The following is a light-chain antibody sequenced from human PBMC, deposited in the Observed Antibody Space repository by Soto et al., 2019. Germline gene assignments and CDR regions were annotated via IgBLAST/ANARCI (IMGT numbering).Light chain of an antibody. Sequence: DIQMTQSPSTLSASVGDRVTITCRASQSIGDWLAWYQQKPGKAPKLLIYDASSLESGVPSRISGSGSGTNFTLTISSLQPEDFATYYCQQANSFPITFGQGTRLEIK. CDR3: QQANSFPIT. CDR1: QSIGDW. V-gene: IGKV1-5*01. CDR2: DAS. J-gene: IGKJ5*01.